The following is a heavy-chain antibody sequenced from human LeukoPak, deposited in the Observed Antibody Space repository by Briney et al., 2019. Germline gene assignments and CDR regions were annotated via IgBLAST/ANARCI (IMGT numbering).Heavy chain of an antibody. Sequence: PGGSLRLSCAASGFTFSGSAMHWVRQASGKGLEWVGRIRSKANSYATAYAASVKGRFTISRDDSKNTADLQMNSLKTEDTAVYYCAGGDYYDSSGYYDYWGQGTLVTVSS. D-gene: IGHD3-22*01. CDR2: IRSKANSYAT. CDR1: GFTFSGSA. J-gene: IGHJ4*02. V-gene: IGHV3-73*01. CDR3: AGGDYYDSSGYYDY.